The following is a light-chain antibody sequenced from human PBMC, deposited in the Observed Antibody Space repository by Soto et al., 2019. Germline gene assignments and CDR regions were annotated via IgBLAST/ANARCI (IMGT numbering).Light chain of an antibody. Sequence: IVLTQSPGTLSLSPGEGATLSCRASQSVSGSYLAWYQQRPGQATRLVIYDASRRATGIPDRFSGSGFGTDFTLSISRLEPDDFAVYYCQQYGSSPTTFGPGTKVDIK. CDR1: QSVSGSY. J-gene: IGKJ3*01. CDR2: DAS. CDR3: QQYGSSPTT. V-gene: IGKV3-20*01.